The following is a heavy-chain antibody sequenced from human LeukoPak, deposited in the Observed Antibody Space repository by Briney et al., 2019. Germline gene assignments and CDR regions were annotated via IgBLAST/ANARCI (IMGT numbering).Heavy chain of an antibody. V-gene: IGHV4-61*01. CDR1: GGSVSSGLNK. D-gene: IGHD2-15*01. Sequence: SETLSLTCTVSGGSVSSGLNKWSWIRQPPGKELEWIGDISYSGSASYNPSLRSRVTISLDTSTNQFSLTLGSVTAADTAVYYCAREAECSGGSCYSYGCFDPWGQGTQVIVSS. J-gene: IGHJ5*02. CDR2: ISYSGSA. CDR3: AREAECSGGSCYSYGCFDP.